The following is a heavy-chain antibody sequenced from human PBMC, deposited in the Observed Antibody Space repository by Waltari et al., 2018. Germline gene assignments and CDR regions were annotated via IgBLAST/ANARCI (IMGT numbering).Heavy chain of an antibody. Sequence: QVQLVQSGAEVKKPGSSVKVSCKASGGPFSSYAISWVRQAPGQGLEWMGGIIPIFGTANYAQKCQGRVTITADKSTSTAYMELSSLRSEDTAVYYYAREGSSSWEVINWFDPWGQGTLVTVSS. CDR2: IIPIFGTA. D-gene: IGHD6-13*01. CDR3: AREGSSSWEVINWFDP. CDR1: GGPFSSYA. J-gene: IGHJ5*02. V-gene: IGHV1-69*14.